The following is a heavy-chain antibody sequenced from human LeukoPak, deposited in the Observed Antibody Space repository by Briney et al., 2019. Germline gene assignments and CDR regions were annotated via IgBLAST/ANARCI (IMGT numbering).Heavy chain of an antibody. CDR1: GFTLSSYS. J-gene: IGHJ6*02. Sequence: GGSLRLSCTASGFTLSSYSMNWVRQAPGKGLEWVSSISSGSSYIYYGDSVKGRFTISRDNTKNSLYLQMNSLRAEDTAVYYCARDRIAVAGTNYYYGMDVWGQGTTVTVSS. CDR2: ISSGSSYI. CDR3: ARDRIAVAGTNYYYGMDV. D-gene: IGHD6-19*01. V-gene: IGHV3-21*01.